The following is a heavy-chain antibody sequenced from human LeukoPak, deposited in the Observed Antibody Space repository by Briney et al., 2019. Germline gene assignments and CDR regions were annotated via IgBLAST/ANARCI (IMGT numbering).Heavy chain of an antibody. CDR1: GGSISSYY. J-gene: IGHJ5*02. V-gene: IGHV4-59*01. Sequence: SETLSLTCTVSGGSISSYYWSWIRQPPGKGLEWIGYIYYSGSTNYNPSLKSRVTISVDTSKNQFSLKPSSVTAADTAVYYCARFFSGSYLTRMYNWFDPWGQGTLVTVSS. CDR2: IYYSGST. D-gene: IGHD1-26*01. CDR3: ARFFSGSYLTRMYNWFDP.